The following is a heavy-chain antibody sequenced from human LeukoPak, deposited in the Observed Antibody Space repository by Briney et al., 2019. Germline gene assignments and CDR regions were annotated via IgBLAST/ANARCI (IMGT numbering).Heavy chain of an antibody. Sequence: GASVKVSCKASGYTFTGYYMHWVRQAPGQGLEWMGWINPNSGGINYAQKFQGRVTMTRDTSISTAYTGWSRLRSDDTAVYYCARATVATFYYMDVWGKGTTVTVSS. J-gene: IGHJ6*03. CDR1: GYTFTGYY. CDR3: ARATVATFYYMDV. D-gene: IGHD1/OR15-1a*01. V-gene: IGHV1-2*02. CDR2: INPNSGGI.